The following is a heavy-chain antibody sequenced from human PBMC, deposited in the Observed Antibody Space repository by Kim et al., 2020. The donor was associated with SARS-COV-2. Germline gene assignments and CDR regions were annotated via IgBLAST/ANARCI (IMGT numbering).Heavy chain of an antibody. CDR3: ARMQVRRGWAYERYYYYGMDV. Sequence: SETLSLTCAVYGGSFSGYYWSWIRQPPGKGLEWIGEINHSGSTNYNPSLKSRVTISVDTSKNQFSLKLSSVTAADTAVYYCARMQVRRGWAYERYYYYGMDVWGQGTTVTVSS. CDR2: INHSGST. D-gene: IGHD6-19*01. V-gene: IGHV4-34*01. CDR1: GGSFSGYY. J-gene: IGHJ6*02.